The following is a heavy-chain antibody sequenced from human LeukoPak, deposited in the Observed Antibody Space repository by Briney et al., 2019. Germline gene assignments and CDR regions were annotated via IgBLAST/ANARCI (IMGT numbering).Heavy chain of an antibody. J-gene: IGHJ4*02. Sequence: LAGGSLILSCAASGFTFSSYTMSWVRQAPGKGLEWVSFNSSGAGSSYYADSVKGRFTISREISKNTLYLQMNSLRAEDTAVYYCARKSIVGATGYWSQGTLVIVSS. CDR1: GFTFSSYT. V-gene: IGHV3-23*01. CDR3: ARKSIVGATGY. D-gene: IGHD1-26*01. CDR2: NSSGAGSS.